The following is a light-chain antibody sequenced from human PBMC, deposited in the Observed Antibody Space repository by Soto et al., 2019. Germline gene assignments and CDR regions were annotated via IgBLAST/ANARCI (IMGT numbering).Light chain of an antibody. CDR1: SSDVGDYNS. J-gene: IGLJ3*02. Sequence: QSALTQPPSASGSPGRLVTSSCSGTSSDVGDYNSVSWYQQHPGKAPKLMIYEVSKRPSGVPDRFSGSKSGNAASLTVSGLQAEDEADYDCCSYAGSNIWLFGGGNKLTVL. CDR3: CSYAGSNIWL. CDR2: EVS. V-gene: IGLV2-8*01.